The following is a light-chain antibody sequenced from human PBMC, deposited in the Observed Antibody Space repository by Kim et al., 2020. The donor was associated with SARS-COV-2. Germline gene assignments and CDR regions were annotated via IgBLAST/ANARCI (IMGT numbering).Light chain of an antibody. CDR3: QQYYYTPIT. J-gene: IGKJ5*01. CDR2: WAS. Sequence: DIVMTQSPDSLAVSLGERATINCKSSRSLFYSSNNNNYLAWYQQKPGQPPKLLIYWASTREPAVPDRFSGSGSETDFTLTISSLQAEDVALYYCQQYYYTPITFGQGTRLEIK. V-gene: IGKV4-1*01. CDR1: RSLFYSSNNNNY.